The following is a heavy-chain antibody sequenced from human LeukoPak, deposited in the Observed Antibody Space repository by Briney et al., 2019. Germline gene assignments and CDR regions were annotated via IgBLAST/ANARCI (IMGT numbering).Heavy chain of an antibody. CDR1: GGSISNYY. J-gene: IGHJ4*02. CDR3: ARLQGRGDNYLDY. V-gene: IGHV4-59*08. CDR2: VSYSGSS. Sequence: SETLSLTCTVSGGSISNYYWTWIRQPPGKRLEWIAYVSYSGSSSSNPSLESRVTISVDMSKNQFSLRLSSVIASDTAVYYCARLQGRGDNYLDYWGQGTLVTVSS. D-gene: IGHD7-27*01.